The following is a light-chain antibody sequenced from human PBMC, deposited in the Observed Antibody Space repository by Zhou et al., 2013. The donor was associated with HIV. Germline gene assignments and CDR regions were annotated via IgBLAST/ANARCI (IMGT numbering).Light chain of an antibody. Sequence: EIVLTQSPGTLSLSPGERATLSCRASQSVSSSYLAWYQQKPGQAPRLLIYDASNRATGIPARFSGSGSGTDFTLTISSLEPEDFAVYYCQQYNNWPSPITFGQGTRLDIK. CDR2: DAS. J-gene: IGKJ5*01. V-gene: IGKV3-20*01. CDR1: QSVSSSY. CDR3: QQYNNWPSPIT.